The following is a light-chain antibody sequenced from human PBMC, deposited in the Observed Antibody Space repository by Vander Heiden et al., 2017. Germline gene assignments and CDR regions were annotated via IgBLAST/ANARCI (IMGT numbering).Light chain of an antibody. CDR2: QDS. CDR3: QAWDSRTLHVV. V-gene: IGLV3-1*01. CDR1: KLGDKY. J-gene: IGLJ2*01. Sequence: SYELTQPPSVSVSPGQTASITCSGDKLGDKYACWYQQKPGQSPVLVIYQDSKRPSGIPERFSGSNSGNTATLTIRGTQAMDEADYYCQAWDSRTLHVVFGGGTKLTVL.